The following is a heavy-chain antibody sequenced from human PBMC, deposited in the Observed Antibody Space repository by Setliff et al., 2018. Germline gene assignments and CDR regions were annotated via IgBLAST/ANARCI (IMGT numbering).Heavy chain of an antibody. CDR1: GGSISSGGYY. D-gene: IGHD3-22*01. CDR2: IYYSGST. J-gene: IGHJ6*03. CDR3: AREAGYYDSSGPVGVPYYYYMDV. V-gene: IGHV4-31*03. Sequence: SETLSLTCTVSGGSISSGGYYWSWIRQHPGKGLEWIGYIYYSGSTYYNPSLKSRVTISVDTSKNQFSPKLSSVTAADTAVYYCAREAGYYDSSGPVGVPYYYYMDVWGKGTTVTVSS.